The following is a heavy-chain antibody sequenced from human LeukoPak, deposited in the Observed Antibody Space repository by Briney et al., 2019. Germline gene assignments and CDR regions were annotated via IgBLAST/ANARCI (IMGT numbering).Heavy chain of an antibody. CDR3: ARGPYSYDSSGAFDI. CDR2: ISSSGST. V-gene: IGHV4-61*02. CDR1: GDSISSGDYY. D-gene: IGHD3-22*01. Sequence: SETLSLTCTVSGDSISSGDYYWSWIRQPAGKGLEWIGRISSSGSTNYNPSLKSRVTISVATSKNQFSLKLSSVTAADTAVYFCARGPYSYDSSGAFDIWGKGTMVTVSS. J-gene: IGHJ3*02.